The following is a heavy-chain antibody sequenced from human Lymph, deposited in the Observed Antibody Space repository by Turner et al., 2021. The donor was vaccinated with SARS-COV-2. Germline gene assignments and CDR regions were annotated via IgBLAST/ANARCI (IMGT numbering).Heavy chain of an antibody. CDR3: ARGGRPPWQWLGLGNFDY. D-gene: IGHD6-19*01. CDR1: GFTLRSDS. V-gene: IGHV3-21*02. J-gene: IGHJ4*02. CDR2: ISGSSSYI. Sequence: EVQLVESGGGLVKPGGSVRPACAASGFTLRSDSMNWVRQAPGKGLEWVSFISGSSSYIYYADSVKGRFTISRNNAKNSLYLQMNSLRAEDTAVYYCARGGRPPWQWLGLGNFDYWGQGTLVTVSS.